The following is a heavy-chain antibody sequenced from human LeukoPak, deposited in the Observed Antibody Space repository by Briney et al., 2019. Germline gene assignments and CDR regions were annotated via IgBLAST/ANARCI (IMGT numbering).Heavy chain of an antibody. V-gene: IGHV3-23*01. CDR3: ATGVLNYYDSSGYGIDY. D-gene: IGHD3-22*01. J-gene: IGHJ4*02. Sequence: PGGSLRLSCAASGFTFSSYAMSWVRQAPGKGLEWVSAISGSGGSTYYADSVKGRFTISRDNAKNSLYLQMNSLRAEDTAVYYCATGVLNYYDSSGYGIDYWGQGTLVTVSP. CDR1: GFTFSSYA. CDR2: ISGSGGST.